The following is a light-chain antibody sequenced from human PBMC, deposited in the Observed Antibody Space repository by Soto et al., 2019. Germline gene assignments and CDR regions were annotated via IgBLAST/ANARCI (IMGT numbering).Light chain of an antibody. CDR1: QSISSW. CDR3: QQYNSYR. Sequence: DIQMTQSPSTLSASVGDRVTITCRASQSISSWLAWYQQKPGKAPKLLIYKASSLESGGPSRFSGSGSGTEFTLTISSLQPDDFATYYCQQYNSYRFGQGTKVEIK. J-gene: IGKJ1*01. CDR2: KAS. V-gene: IGKV1-5*03.